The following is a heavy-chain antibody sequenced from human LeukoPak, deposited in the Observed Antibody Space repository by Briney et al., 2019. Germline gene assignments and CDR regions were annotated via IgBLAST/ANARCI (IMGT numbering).Heavy chain of an antibody. CDR1: GDSVSSNSAA. Sequence: SQTLSLTCAISGDSVSSNSAAWNWVRQSPSIGIEWLGRTYYRSKWYNDYTLSVKSRITINPDTSKNHFSLHLNSVTPEDTAIYYCARTVGLYYVDYWGPGTLVTVSS. D-gene: IGHD1-26*01. V-gene: IGHV6-1*01. CDR2: TYYRSKWYN. CDR3: ARTVGLYYVDY. J-gene: IGHJ4*02.